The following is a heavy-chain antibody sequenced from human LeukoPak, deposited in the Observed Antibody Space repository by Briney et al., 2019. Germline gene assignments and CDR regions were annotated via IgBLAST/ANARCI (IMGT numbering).Heavy chain of an antibody. CDR1: GYTFTSYG. CDR2: ISPYNGNT. J-gene: IGHJ5*02. CDR3: ARGSYLYDILTGKHWFDP. V-gene: IGHV1-18*01. D-gene: IGHD3-9*01. Sequence: GASVKVSCKASGYTFTSYGISWVRQAPGQGLEWMGWISPYNGNTNYAQKLQGRVTMTTDTSTSTAYMELRSLRSDHTDVYYCARGSYLYDILTGKHWFDPWGQGTLVTVSS.